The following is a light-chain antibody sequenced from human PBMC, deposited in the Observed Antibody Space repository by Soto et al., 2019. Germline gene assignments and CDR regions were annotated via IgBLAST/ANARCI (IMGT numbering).Light chain of an antibody. CDR3: AAWHDRLSGLV. CDR2: RNN. CDR1: SSNIGSNY. J-gene: IGLJ2*01. V-gene: IGLV1-47*01. Sequence: QPVLTQPPSASGTPGQRVTISCSGSSSNIGSNYVYWYHQLPGTAPKLVIYRNNQRPSGVPDRISGSKSGTSASLAISGLRSEDEADYYCAAWHDRLSGLVFGRGTKLTVL.